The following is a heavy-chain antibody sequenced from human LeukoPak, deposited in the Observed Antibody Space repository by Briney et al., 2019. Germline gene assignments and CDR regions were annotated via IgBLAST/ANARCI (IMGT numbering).Heavy chain of an antibody. CDR2: IKQDGSEK. Sequence: GGSLRLSCAASGFTFSSYWMSWVRQAPGKGLEWVANIKQDGSEKYYVDSVKGRFTISRDNAKNSLYLQTNSLRAEDTAVYYCARDKGVVVPAAMAGDFDYWGQGTLVTVSS. D-gene: IGHD2-2*01. J-gene: IGHJ4*02. V-gene: IGHV3-7*01. CDR3: ARDKGVVVPAAMAGDFDY. CDR1: GFTFSSYW.